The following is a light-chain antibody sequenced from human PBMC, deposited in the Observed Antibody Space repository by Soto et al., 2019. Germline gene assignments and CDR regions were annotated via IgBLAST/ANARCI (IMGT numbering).Light chain of an antibody. CDR2: DAS. Sequence: EIVLTQSPGTLSLSPGERATLSCRASQSVRNNYLAWYQQKPGQDPRLLIYDASSSATGITDRFSGGGSGTAFTLTTIRREEPDFVVVYYHQLSSSSGTFGRGTKVDI. V-gene: IGKV3-20*01. CDR1: QSVRNNY. J-gene: IGKJ4*01. CDR3: QLSSSSGT.